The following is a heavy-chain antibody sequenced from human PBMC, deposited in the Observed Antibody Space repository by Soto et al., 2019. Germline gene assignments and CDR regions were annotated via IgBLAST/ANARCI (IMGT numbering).Heavy chain of an antibody. CDR3: VKEYCTGGTCFDAFDI. V-gene: IGHV3-48*03. J-gene: IGHJ3*02. Sequence: EAELVESGGGLVQPGVSLTLSCAASGFIFSDYEVDWVRQAPGRGPEWISYISDGGTTIYYAASVKGRFTISRDDAKKSLYLHMNNLRVDDTAIYFCVKEYCTGGTCFDAFDIWGQGTVVTVSS. D-gene: IGHD2-8*02. CDR1: GFIFSDYE. CDR2: ISDGGTTI.